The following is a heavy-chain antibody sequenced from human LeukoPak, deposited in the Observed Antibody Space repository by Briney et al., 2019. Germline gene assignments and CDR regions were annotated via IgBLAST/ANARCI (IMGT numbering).Heavy chain of an antibody. CDR3: AMGGDGYNGNYFDY. D-gene: IGHD5-24*01. V-gene: IGHV1-69*05. CDR2: IIPIFGTA. CDR1: GGTFSGYA. J-gene: IGHJ4*02. Sequence: GASVKVSCKASGGTFSGYAISWVRQAPGQGLEWMGGIIPIFGTANYAQKFQGRVTITTDESTSTAYMELSSLRSEDTAVYYCAMGGDGYNGNYFDYWGQGTLVTVSS.